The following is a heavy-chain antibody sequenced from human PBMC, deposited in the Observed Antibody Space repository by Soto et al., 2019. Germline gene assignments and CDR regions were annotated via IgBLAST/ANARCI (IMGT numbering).Heavy chain of an antibody. CDR3: AGGWFGEFVYQFDY. D-gene: IGHD3-10*01. CDR2: ISAYNGNT. V-gene: IGHV1-18*01. Sequence: QVQLVQSGAEVKKPGASVKVSCKPSGYTFTSYGITWVRQAPGQGLEWMGWISAYNGNTNYAQKFQGRVTMTTDTSTSTADMELRSLRSDDTAVYYCAGGWFGEFVYQFDYWGQGTLVTVSS. J-gene: IGHJ4*02. CDR1: GYTFTSYG.